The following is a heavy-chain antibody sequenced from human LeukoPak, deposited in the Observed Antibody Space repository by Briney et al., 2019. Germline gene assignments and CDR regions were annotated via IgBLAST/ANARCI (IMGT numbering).Heavy chain of an antibody. Sequence: GGSLRLSCAASGFTISTYAMTWVRQAPGKGLEWVSSITSSGATTYYADSVKGRFTISRDISKNTLYLQMNSLTAEDSAVYYCAKEFIAGDGHVDCDSWGQGTLVTVSS. V-gene: IGHV3-23*01. CDR1: GFTISTYA. CDR2: ITSSGATT. CDR3: AKEFIAGDGHVDCDS. J-gene: IGHJ4*02. D-gene: IGHD5-24*01.